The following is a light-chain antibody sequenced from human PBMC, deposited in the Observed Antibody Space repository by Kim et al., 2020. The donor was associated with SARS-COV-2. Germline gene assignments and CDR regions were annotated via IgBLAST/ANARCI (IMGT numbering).Light chain of an antibody. V-gene: IGLV2-14*01. CDR2: EVS. CDR1: SRHVGGYTY. J-gene: IGLJ3*02. CDR3: SSYTSSSTWV. Sequence: GQSSTIPSTGTSRHVGGYTYISLYQKHPDKTPKLMIYEVSNRPSRVSNRFSGSKSGNTASLTISGLQAEDEADYYCSSYTSSSTWVFGGGTQLTVL.